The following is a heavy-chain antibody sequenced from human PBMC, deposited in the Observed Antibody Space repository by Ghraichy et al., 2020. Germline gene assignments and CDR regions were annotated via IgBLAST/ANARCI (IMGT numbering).Heavy chain of an antibody. Sequence: GESLNISCAASGFTFSSYAMSWVRQAPGKGLEWVSAISGSGGSTYYADSVKGRFTISRDNSKNTLYLQMNSLRAEDTAVYYCAKGAHSGSYYYYYGMDVWGHGTTVTVSS. D-gene: IGHD1-26*01. CDR1: GFTFSSYA. V-gene: IGHV3-23*01. J-gene: IGHJ6*02. CDR2: ISGSGGST. CDR3: AKGAHSGSYYYYYGMDV.